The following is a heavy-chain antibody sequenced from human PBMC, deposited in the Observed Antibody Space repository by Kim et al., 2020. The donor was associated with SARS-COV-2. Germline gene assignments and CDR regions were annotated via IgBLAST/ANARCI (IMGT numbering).Heavy chain of an antibody. CDR2: GSGNT. CDR3: AAETRY. Sequence: GSGNTNYAQKFQERVPITRDMSTSTAYMELSSLRSEDTAVYYCAAETRYWGQGTLVTVSS. V-gene: IGHV1-58*01. J-gene: IGHJ4*02.